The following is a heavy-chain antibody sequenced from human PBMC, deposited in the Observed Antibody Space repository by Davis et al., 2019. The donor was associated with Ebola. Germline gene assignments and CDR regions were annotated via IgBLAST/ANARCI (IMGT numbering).Heavy chain of an antibody. Sequence: LRLSCTVSGGSISSGGYYWSWIRQHPGKGLEWIGYIYYSGSTYYNPSLKSRVSISVDTSKNQVSLKLRSATAADTAMYYCARQSVEMATISHFDYWGQGTLVTVSS. CDR2: IYYSGST. V-gene: IGHV4-31*03. J-gene: IGHJ4*02. CDR1: GGSISSGGYY. D-gene: IGHD5-24*01. CDR3: ARQSVEMATISHFDY.